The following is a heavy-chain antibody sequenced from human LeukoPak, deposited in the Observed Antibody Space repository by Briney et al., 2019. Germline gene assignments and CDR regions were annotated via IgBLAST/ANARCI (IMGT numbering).Heavy chain of an antibody. Sequence: ASVKVSCKASGYTFTGYYMHWARQAPGQGLEWMGWINPNSGGTNYAQKFQGRVTMTRDTSISPAYMELSRLRSDDTAVYYCARESSILVPAAIRDDDYWGQGTLVTVSS. J-gene: IGHJ4*02. CDR1: GYTFTGYY. CDR3: ARESSILVPAAIRDDDY. V-gene: IGHV1-2*02. CDR2: INPNSGGT. D-gene: IGHD2-2*02.